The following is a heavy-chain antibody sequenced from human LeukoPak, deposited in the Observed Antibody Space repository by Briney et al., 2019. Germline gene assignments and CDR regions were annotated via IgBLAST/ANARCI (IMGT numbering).Heavy chain of an antibody. J-gene: IGHJ6*02. D-gene: IGHD4-17*01. V-gene: IGHV1-69*04. CDR2: IIPILGIA. CDR3: ARADPVTTHYYYGMDV. CDR1: GGTFSSYA. Sequence: ASVKVSCKASGGTFSSYAISWVRQAPGQGLEWMGRIIPILGIANYAQKFQGRVTITADKSTSTAYMELSSLRSEDTAVYYCARADPVTTHYYYGMDVWGQGTTVTVSS.